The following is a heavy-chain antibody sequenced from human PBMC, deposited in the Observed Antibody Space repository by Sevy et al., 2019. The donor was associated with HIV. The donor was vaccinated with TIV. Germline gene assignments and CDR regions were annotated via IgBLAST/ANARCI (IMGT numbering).Heavy chain of an antibody. Sequence: SETLSLTCTVSGGSVSSSSYYWGWTRQPPGKGLDWIGSIYYSGSTYYNPSLKSRVTISVDTSKNQFSLKVRSVTAADTAVYCCAREGPRIAQFDYWGQGALVTVSS. V-gene: IGHV4-39*02. D-gene: IGHD6-13*01. CDR1: GGSVSSSSYY. J-gene: IGHJ4*02. CDR3: AREGPRIAQFDY. CDR2: IYYSGST.